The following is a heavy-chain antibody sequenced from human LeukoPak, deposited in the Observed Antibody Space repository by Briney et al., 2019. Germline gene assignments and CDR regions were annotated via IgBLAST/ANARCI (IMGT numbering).Heavy chain of an antibody. CDR2: VNPSGGSI. Sequence: ASVKVSCKASGYTFTNYYMHCVRQAPGQGLEWMGIVNPSGGSIKYAQTFQGRVTMTRDPSTNTVYMDMSSLRSDDTAVYYCARGVVTTSGYLDFWGQGTLITVSS. CDR3: ARGVVTTSGYLDF. CDR1: GYTFTNYY. V-gene: IGHV1-46*01. J-gene: IGHJ4*02. D-gene: IGHD2-21*02.